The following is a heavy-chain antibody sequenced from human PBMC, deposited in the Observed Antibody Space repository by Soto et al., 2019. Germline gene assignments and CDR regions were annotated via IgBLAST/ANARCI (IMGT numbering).Heavy chain of an antibody. CDR1: GCSVSSGSYF. CDR3: AREKTGDLTFFDS. Sequence: SETLSLPCPVSGCSVSSGSYFWSWIRQPPGKGLEWLGYIYYTGNTNYNPSLKSRLTISVDSSKNQFSLKLSSVTAADTAVYYCAREKTGDLTFFDSWGQGTLVTVSS. J-gene: IGHJ4*02. CDR2: IYYTGNT. V-gene: IGHV4-61*01. D-gene: IGHD3-16*01.